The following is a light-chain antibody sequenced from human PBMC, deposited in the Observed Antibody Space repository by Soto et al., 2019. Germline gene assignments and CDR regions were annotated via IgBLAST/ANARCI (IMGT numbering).Light chain of an antibody. CDR2: AAS. V-gene: IGKV1-16*02. Sequence: DIQMTQSPSSLSASVGDRVTITCRASQDISNFLAWCQQKPGEAPKSLIFAASSLHSGVPSKFSGSGSRTDFHLTISSLQPEDFAPSYCQHYLGYPRTFGQGTKVEIK. CDR1: QDISNF. J-gene: IGKJ1*01. CDR3: QHYLGYPRT.